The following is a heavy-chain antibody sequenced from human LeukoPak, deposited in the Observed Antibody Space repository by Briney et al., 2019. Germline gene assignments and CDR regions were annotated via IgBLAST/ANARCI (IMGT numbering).Heavy chain of an antibody. J-gene: IGHJ4*02. CDR2: ISSSSSYI. V-gene: IGHV3-21*01. CDR3: ARDGGYCSSTSCLAEYDY. D-gene: IGHD2-2*01. Sequence: GGSLRLSCAASGFTFSSYSMNWVRQAPGKGLEWVSSISSSSSYIYYADSVKGRFTISRDNAKNSLHLQMNSLRAEDTAVYYCARDGGYCSSTSCLAEYDYWGQGTLVTVSS. CDR1: GFTFSSYS.